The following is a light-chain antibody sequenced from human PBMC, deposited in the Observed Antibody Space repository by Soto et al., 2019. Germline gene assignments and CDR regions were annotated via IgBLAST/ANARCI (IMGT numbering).Light chain of an antibody. V-gene: IGKV1-12*01. CDR1: QGLVNW. Sequence: DIQVTQSPSSVSAAVGDRVTITCRASQGLVNWLAWYQQKPGKAPNLLIYAAYTFQSGVPSRFSGSGSGTDFTLTISSLQPEDFATYYCQQTSRFPLNFGGGTKVEIK. J-gene: IGKJ4*01. CDR2: AAY. CDR3: QQTSRFPLN.